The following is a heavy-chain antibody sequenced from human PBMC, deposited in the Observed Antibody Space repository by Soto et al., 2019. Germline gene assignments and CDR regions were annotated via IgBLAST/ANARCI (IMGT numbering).Heavy chain of an antibody. J-gene: IGHJ5*02. CDR1: GGAINSYY. Sequence: QVRLHESGPGLVKPSETLSLTCTVSGGAINSYYCSWIRQSPGKGLEWLGYIAYSGTTKYNPSLQSRVTISSDTSKNQFSLKLKSVTAADTAVYYCARGGDSSRTGWFDPWGQGTLVTVSS. CDR3: ARGGDSSRTGWFDP. CDR2: IAYSGTT. D-gene: IGHD6-13*01. V-gene: IGHV4-59*01.